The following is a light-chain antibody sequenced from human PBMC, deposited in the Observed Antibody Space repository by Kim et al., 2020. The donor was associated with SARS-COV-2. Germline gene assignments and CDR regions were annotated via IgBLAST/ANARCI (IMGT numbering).Light chain of an antibody. J-gene: IGKJ1*01. CDR1: QSVGSGY. CDR2: GAS. V-gene: IGKV3-20*01. CDR3: QQYGSSPRT. Sequence: SPGERAPLSCRASQSVGSGYLAWYQQKPGQAPRLLIYGASSRATGIPDRFSGSGSGTDFTLTISRLEPEDFAVYYCQQYGSSPRTFGQGTKVDIK.